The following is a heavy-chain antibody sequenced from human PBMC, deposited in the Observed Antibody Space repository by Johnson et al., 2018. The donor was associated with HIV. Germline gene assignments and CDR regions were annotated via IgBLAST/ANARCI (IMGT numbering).Heavy chain of an antibody. CDR1: GFTFSRYW. CDR2: ISSDGTDT. CDR3: AKDLEEGQQWLIGAFDI. Sequence: EVHLVESGGGLVKPGGSLRLSCAASGFTFSRYWMHWVRQAPGKGLVWVSRISSDGTDTYYADSVKGRFTISRDNSKNTLYLQMNSLRAEDTAVYYCAKDLEEGQQWLIGAFDIWGQGTMVTVSS. V-gene: IGHV3-74*01. D-gene: IGHD6-19*01. J-gene: IGHJ3*02.